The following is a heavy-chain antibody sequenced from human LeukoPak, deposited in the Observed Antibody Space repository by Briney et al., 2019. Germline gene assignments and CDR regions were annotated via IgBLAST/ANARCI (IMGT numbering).Heavy chain of an antibody. J-gene: IGHJ5*02. V-gene: IGHV3-21*01. Sequence: GGSLRLSCAASGFAFSSSTMSWVRRAPGKGLEWVSSISRNSDYIYYVDSVKGRFTISRDNAKNSLYLQMNSLRAEDTAVYFCVRIPNSANFPNWFDPWGQGTLVTVSS. CDR1: GFAFSSST. D-gene: IGHD4/OR15-4a*01. CDR2: ISRNSDYI. CDR3: VRIPNSANFPNWFDP.